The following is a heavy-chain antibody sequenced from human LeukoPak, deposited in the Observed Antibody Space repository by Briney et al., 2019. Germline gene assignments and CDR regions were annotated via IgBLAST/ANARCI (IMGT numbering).Heavy chain of an antibody. V-gene: IGHV1-69*04. Sequence: GASVKVSRKDSLGTFNNYDISWVRQAPGQGLEWMGRIIPILGIANYAQKFQGRVTITADKSTSTAYMDLSSLRSEDTAVYYRATGGIQLWSTIFDYWGQGTLVTVSS. J-gene: IGHJ4*02. CDR2: IIPILGIA. CDR3: ATGGIQLWSTIFDY. D-gene: IGHD5-18*01. CDR1: LGTFNNYD.